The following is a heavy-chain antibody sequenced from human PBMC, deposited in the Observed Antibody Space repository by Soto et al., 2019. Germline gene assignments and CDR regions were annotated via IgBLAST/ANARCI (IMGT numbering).Heavy chain of an antibody. CDR2: IHPSGTT. V-gene: IGHV4-34*01. CDR1: GGSLSDYY. Sequence: QVQLQQWGAGLLKPSETLSLTCAVYGGSLSDYYWSWISQSPGMGLEWIGEIHPSGTTNYNPSLKSRVTMSLDTSKNQFPLKLISATAADTTVYYCARGRDEYKLGNVWGPGTTVTVSS. CDR3: ARGRDEYKLGNV. J-gene: IGHJ6*02. D-gene: IGHD7-27*01.